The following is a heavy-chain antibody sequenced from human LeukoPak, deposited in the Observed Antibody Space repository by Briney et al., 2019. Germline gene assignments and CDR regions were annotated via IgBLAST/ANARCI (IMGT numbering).Heavy chain of an antibody. CDR3: AREIDYSNFYYYYYGMDV. V-gene: IGHV3-11*04. CDR1: GFTFSDYY. D-gene: IGHD4-11*01. Sequence: GGSLRLSCAASGFTFSDYYMSWIRQAPGKGLEWVSYISSSGSTIYYADSVKGRFTISRDNAKNSLYLQMNSLRAEDTAVYYCAREIDYSNFYYYYYGMDVWGQGTTVTVSS. CDR2: ISSSGSTI. J-gene: IGHJ6*02.